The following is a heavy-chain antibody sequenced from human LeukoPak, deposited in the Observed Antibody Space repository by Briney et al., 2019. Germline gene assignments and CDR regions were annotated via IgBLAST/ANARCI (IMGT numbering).Heavy chain of an antibody. V-gene: IGHV3-23*01. D-gene: IGHD3-22*01. Sequence: GGSLRLSWAISGFTFAKFAMSWVRQAPGKGLEWVSAISGSGGSTYYADSVKGRFTISRDNSKNTLYLQMNSLRAEDTAVYYCAKDPSPNYYDSSGYYSGPYYFDYWGQGTLVTVSS. CDR2: ISGSGGST. CDR1: GFTFAKFA. J-gene: IGHJ4*02. CDR3: AKDPSPNYYDSSGYYSGPYYFDY.